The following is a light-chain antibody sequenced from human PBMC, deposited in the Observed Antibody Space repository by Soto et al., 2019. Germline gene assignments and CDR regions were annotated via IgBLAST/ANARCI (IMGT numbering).Light chain of an antibody. Sequence: IVLTQSPATLSLSPGERATLFCRASQSVSTYLAWYQHKPGQVPRLLIYGASNRAIGIPARFSGSGSETDFTLTISRLELEDSAIYYCQHRSNCPTFGGGTNVDIK. CDR1: QSVSTY. J-gene: IGKJ4*01. CDR3: QHRSNCPT. V-gene: IGKV3-11*01. CDR2: GAS.